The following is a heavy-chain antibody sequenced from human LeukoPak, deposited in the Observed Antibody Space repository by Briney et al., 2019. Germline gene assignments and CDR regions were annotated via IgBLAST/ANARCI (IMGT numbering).Heavy chain of an antibody. V-gene: IGHV3-21*01. CDR1: GFTFSSYS. CDR3: ARDTGDFWSGSHPFDY. J-gene: IGHJ4*02. CDR2: ISSSSSYI. D-gene: IGHD3-3*01. Sequence: GGSLGLSCAASGFTFSSYSMSWVRQAPGKGLEWVSSISSSSSYIYYADSVKGRFTISRDNAKNSLYLQMNSLRAEDTAVYYCARDTGDFWSGSHPFDYWGQGTLVTVSS.